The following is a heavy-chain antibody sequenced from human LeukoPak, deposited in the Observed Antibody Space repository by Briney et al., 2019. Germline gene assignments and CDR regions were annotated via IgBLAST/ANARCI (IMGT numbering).Heavy chain of an antibody. CDR2: ISGDGDNT. CDR1: GFTLDDYA. Sequence: GGSLRLSCVASGFTLDDYALHWVRQAPGKGLEWISLISGDGDNTYYADSVKGRFTISRDNSKNTLYLQMNSLRAEDTAVYYCARDVPAYYYDSSGYTDAFDIWGQGTMVTVSS. CDR3: ARDVPAYYYDSSGYTDAFDI. V-gene: IGHV3-43*02. D-gene: IGHD3-22*01. J-gene: IGHJ3*02.